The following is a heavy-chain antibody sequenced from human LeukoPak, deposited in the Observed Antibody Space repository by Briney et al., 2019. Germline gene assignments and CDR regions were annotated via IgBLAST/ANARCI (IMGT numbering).Heavy chain of an antibody. J-gene: IGHJ4*02. D-gene: IGHD6-13*01. CDR2: IYPGDSDT. Sequence: GESLKISCKGSGYSFTSYWIGWVRQMPGKGLEWMGIIYPGDSDTRYSPSFQGQVTISADKSISTAYLQWSSPKASDTAMYYCARARYSSSWYTVYYFDYWGQGTLVTVSS. V-gene: IGHV5-51*01. CDR3: ARARYSSSWYTVYYFDY. CDR1: GYSFTSYW.